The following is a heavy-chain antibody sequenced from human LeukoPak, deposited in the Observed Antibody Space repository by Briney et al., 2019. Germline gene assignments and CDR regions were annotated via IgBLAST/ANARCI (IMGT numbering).Heavy chain of an antibody. Sequence: PGGSLRLSCAASGFTFSSYWMSWVRQAPGKGLKWVANIKQDGSEKYYVDSVKGRFTISRDNAKNSLYLQMNSLRAEDTAVYYCARDRWDIVVVPAAPFDYWGQGTLVTVSS. CDR3: ARDRWDIVVVPAAPFDY. CDR2: IKQDGSEK. D-gene: IGHD2-2*01. V-gene: IGHV3-7*01. CDR1: GFTFSSYW. J-gene: IGHJ4*02.